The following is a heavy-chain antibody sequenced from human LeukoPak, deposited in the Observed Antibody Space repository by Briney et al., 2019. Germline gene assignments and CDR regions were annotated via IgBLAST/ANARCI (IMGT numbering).Heavy chain of an antibody. J-gene: IGHJ4*02. CDR2: IKQDGSEK. CDR1: GFTFSSYW. V-gene: IGHV3-7*01. Sequence: PGGSLRLSCAASGFTFSSYWMSWVRQAPGKGLEWVANIKQDGSEKYYVDSVKGRFTISRDNAKNSLYLQMNSLRAEDTAVYYCAKDPSRHYYDSSGFEDYWGQGTLVTVSS. CDR3: AKDPSRHYYDSSGFEDY. D-gene: IGHD3-22*01.